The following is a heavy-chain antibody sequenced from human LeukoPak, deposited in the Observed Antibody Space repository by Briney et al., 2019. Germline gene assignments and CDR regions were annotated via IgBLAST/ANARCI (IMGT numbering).Heavy chain of an antibody. CDR2: ISGSGAMT. J-gene: IGHJ4*02. CDR3: AKDRVDGSGSQFDS. Sequence: GGSLRLSCAASGFTFSSYEMNWVRQAPGKGLEWVSGISGSGAMTYYADSVKGRFTISRDNAMDTLYLQMNSLRADDTAVYYCAKDRVDGSGSQFDSWGQGSLVIVSS. V-gene: IGHV3-23*01. D-gene: IGHD3-10*01. CDR1: GFTFSSYE.